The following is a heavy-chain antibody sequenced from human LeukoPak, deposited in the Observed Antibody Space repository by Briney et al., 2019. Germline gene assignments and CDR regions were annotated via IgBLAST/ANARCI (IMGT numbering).Heavy chain of an antibody. Sequence: ASVKVSCKASGYAFTSHDINWVRQATGQGLEWMGWMSPNSGDTGYAQKFQGRVTMTSDSSISTAYMELSSLRSEDTAIYYCVRTPPNWGFDYWGQGTLVTVSS. CDR1: GYAFTSHD. V-gene: IGHV1-8*01. J-gene: IGHJ4*02. D-gene: IGHD7-27*01. CDR2: MSPNSGDT. CDR3: VRTPPNWGFDY.